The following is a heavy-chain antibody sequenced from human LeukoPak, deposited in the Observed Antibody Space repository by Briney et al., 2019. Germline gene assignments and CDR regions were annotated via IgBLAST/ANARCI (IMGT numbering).Heavy chain of an antibody. V-gene: IGHV3-23*01. CDR3: ARDCSSTSCYFAYDY. CDR1: GFTFSSYA. D-gene: IGHD2-2*01. CDR2: ISGSGGST. Sequence: GGSLRLSCAASGFTFSSYAMSWVRQAPGKGLEWVSAISGSGGSTYYADSVKGRFTISRDNSKNTLYLQMNSLRAEDTAVYYCARDCSSTSCYFAYDYWGQGTLVTVSS. J-gene: IGHJ4*02.